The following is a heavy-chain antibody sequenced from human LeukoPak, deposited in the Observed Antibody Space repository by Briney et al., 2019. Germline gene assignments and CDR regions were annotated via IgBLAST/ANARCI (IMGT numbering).Heavy chain of an antibody. CDR1: GYTFTGYY. Sequence: ASVKVSCKASGYTFTGYYMHWVRQAPGQGHEWMGWINPTSGGTNYAQKFHGRVTMTRDTSTSTASMELNSLRSDDTAIYYCARSGSYGEYFQHWGQGTLVTVSS. J-gene: IGHJ1*01. V-gene: IGHV1-2*02. CDR3: ARSGSYGEYFQH. D-gene: IGHD1-26*01. CDR2: INPTSGGT.